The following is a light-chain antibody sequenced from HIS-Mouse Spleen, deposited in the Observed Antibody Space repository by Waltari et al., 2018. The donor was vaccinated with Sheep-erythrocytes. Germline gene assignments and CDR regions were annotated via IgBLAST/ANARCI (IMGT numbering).Light chain of an antibody. J-gene: IGKJ4*01. Sequence: DIQMPQSPSSLSASVGDRVPTTSRASQSISSYLNCYQQKPGKAPKLLIYAASSLQSGVPSRFSGSGSGTDFTLTISSLQPEDFATYYCQQSYSTPPLTFGGGTKVEIK. V-gene: IGKV1-39*01. CDR3: QQSYSTPPLT. CDR1: QSISSY. CDR2: AAS.